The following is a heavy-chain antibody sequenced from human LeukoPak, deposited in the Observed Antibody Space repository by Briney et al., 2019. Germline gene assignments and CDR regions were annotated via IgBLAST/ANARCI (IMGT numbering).Heavy chain of an antibody. V-gene: IGHV4-38-2*02. CDR3: ARDSSGWYSGAFDI. CDR2: IYHSGST. J-gene: IGHJ3*02. CDR1: GYSISSGYY. D-gene: IGHD6-19*01. Sequence: PSETLSLTCTVSGYSISSGYYWGWIRQPPGKGLEWIGSIYHSGSTYYNPSLKSRVTISVDTSKNQFSLKLSSVTAADTAVYYCARDSSGWYSGAFDIWGQGTMVTVSS.